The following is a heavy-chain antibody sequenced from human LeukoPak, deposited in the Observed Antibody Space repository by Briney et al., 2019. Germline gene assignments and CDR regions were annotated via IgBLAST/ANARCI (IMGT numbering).Heavy chain of an antibody. J-gene: IGHJ6*03. V-gene: IGHV4-4*07. Sequence: SETLSLTCTVSGGSISGYYWSWIRQPAGKGLEWIGRIYTSGSTNYNPSLKSRVTMSVDTFKNQFSLKLSSVTAADTAVYYCARDRVRIVTLSQYYYYMDVWGKGTTVTVSS. CDR2: IYTSGST. CDR1: GGSISGYY. D-gene: IGHD1-26*01. CDR3: ARDRVRIVTLSQYYYYMDV.